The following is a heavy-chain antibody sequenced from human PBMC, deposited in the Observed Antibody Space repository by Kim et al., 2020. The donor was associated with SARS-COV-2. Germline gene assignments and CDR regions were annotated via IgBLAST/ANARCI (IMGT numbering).Heavy chain of an antibody. J-gene: IGHJ4*02. D-gene: IGHD1-26*01. V-gene: IGHV3-33*01. CDR3: ARWWELRRGKFDY. Sequence: ADAVKGRFTISRDNSKNTLYLQMNSLRAEDTAVYYCARWWELRRGKFDYWGQGTLVTVSS.